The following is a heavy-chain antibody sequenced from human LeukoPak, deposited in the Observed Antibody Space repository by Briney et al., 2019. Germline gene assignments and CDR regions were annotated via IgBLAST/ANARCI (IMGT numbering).Heavy chain of an antibody. V-gene: IGHV3-30*03. J-gene: IGHJ4*02. Sequence: GGSLRLSCAASGFTFENYNMHWVRQAPGKGLEWVAVISYDGSNKYYADSVKGRFTISRDNSKNTLYLQMNSLRAEDTAVYYCAGCSGGSCYYFDYWGQGTLVTVSS. CDR3: AGCSGGSCYYFDY. CDR2: ISYDGSNK. D-gene: IGHD2-15*01. CDR1: GFTFENYN.